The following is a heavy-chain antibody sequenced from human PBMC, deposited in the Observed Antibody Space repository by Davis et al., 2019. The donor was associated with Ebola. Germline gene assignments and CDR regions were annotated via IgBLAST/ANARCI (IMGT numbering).Heavy chain of an antibody. CDR1: GYTFTSYA. Sequence: AASVKVSCKASGYTFTSYAMHWVRQAPGQRLEWMGWINAGNGNTKYSQKFQGRVTITRDTSASTAYMELSSLRSEDTAVYYCARVRRDFDWFLDYWGQGTLVTVSS. J-gene: IGHJ4*02. V-gene: IGHV1-3*01. CDR3: ARVRRDFDWFLDY. CDR2: INAGNGNT. D-gene: IGHD3-9*01.